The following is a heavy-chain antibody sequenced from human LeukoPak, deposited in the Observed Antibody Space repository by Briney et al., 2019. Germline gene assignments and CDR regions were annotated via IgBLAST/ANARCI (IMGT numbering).Heavy chain of an antibody. D-gene: IGHD2-21*02. V-gene: IGHV1-18*01. CDR1: GYTFINYG. CDR3: ARGAYCGGDCSSSDSFDI. Sequence: ASMKVSCKAFGYTFINYGVSWVRQAPGQGLEWMGWISAYNGNTNYAQNLQGGVTMTTDTSTNTAYLELRTLTSDDTAVYYCARGAYCGGDCSSSDSFDIWGQGTMVSVSS. CDR2: ISAYNGNT. J-gene: IGHJ3*02.